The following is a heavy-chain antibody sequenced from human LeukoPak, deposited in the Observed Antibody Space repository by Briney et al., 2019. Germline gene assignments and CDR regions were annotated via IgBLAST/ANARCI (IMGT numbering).Heavy chain of an antibody. CDR1: RGSISLYH. Sequence: ETLSLTCTVSRGSISLYHWSWIRQPPGKGLEWVANIKQDGSEKYYVDSVKGRFTISRDNAKNSLYLQMNSLRAEDTAVYYCARAPSPSGYDSFFDYWGQGTLVTVSS. V-gene: IGHV3-7*01. J-gene: IGHJ4*02. CDR3: ARAPSPSGYDSFFDY. D-gene: IGHD5-12*01. CDR2: IKQDGSEK.